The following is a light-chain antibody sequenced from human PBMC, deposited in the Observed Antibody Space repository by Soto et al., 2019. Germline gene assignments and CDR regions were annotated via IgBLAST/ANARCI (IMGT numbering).Light chain of an antibody. Sequence: EIVLTQSPGTLSLSPGEGATLSCRASQSVGNNYLAWYQQKPGQAPRLLIYGASTRATGIPARFSGTGSGTEFTLTISSLQPDDFATYYCQHYNSYSEAFGQGTKVDIK. V-gene: IGKV3-20*01. CDR1: QSVGNNY. CDR3: QHYNSYSEA. J-gene: IGKJ1*01. CDR2: GAS.